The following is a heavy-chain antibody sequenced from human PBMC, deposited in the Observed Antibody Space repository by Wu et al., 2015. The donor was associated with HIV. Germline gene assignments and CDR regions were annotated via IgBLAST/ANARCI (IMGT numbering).Heavy chain of an antibody. D-gene: IGHD2-21*02. CDR1: GYTFTDFY. V-gene: IGHV1-2*02. CDR2: IRPDSGAT. J-gene: IGHJ6*03. CDR3: ARDLGDDFAVRGFYWYMDV. Sequence: QVQLVQSGAEVKKPGASVKVSCKSSGYTFTDFYIHWVRQAPGQGLEWMGWIRPDSGATHYAEKFQDRVTLTRDASINTAYMQLNRLRSDDTAVYFCARDLGDDFAVRGFYWYMDVWGRGTAITVSS.